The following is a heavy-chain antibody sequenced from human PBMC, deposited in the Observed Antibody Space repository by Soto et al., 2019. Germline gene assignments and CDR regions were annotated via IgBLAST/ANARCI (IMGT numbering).Heavy chain of an antibody. J-gene: IGHJ4*02. CDR2: INAGNGNT. CDR1: GYTFTSYA. V-gene: IGHV1-3*01. Sequence: GASVKVSCKASGYTFTSYAMHWVRQAPGQRLEWMGWINAGNGNTKYSQKFQGRVTITRDTSASTAYMELSSLRSEDTAVYYCARDPSVSGSYLFDYWGQGTLVTVSS. D-gene: IGHD1-26*01. CDR3: ARDPSVSGSYLFDY.